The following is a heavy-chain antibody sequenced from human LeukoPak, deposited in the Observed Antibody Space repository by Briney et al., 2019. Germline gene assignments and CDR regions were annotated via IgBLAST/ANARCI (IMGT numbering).Heavy chain of an antibody. CDR3: AKEKWESGWFDH. D-gene: IGHD1-26*01. J-gene: IGHJ5*02. CDR2: ISGSGGTT. V-gene: IGHV3-23*01. CDR1: GFTLNSYA. Sequence: PGGSLLLSCAASGFTLNSYAMIWVRRAPGKGLEGGPGISGSGGTTYYAASVEGHFTISRDTSKNTLSLKMNSLSAEDTALYYCAKEKWESGWFDHWGQGTLVTVSS.